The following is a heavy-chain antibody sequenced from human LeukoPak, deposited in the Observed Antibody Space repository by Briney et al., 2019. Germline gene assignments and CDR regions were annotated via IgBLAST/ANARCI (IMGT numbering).Heavy chain of an antibody. Sequence: SETLSLTCTVSGGSISSCTYSWGWIRQPPGKGLEWIGSISCSGSTYYNPSLKSRVTISVDTSKNQFSLYLDSVTAADTAVYYCARDWNRYAYWGQGTLVTVSS. D-gene: IGHD1-1*01. CDR2: ISCSGST. CDR3: ARDWNRYAY. J-gene: IGHJ4*02. V-gene: IGHV4-39*07. CDR1: GGSISSCTYS.